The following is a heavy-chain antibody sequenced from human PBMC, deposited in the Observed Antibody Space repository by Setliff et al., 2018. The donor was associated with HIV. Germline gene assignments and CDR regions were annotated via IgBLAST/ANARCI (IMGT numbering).Heavy chain of an antibody. V-gene: IGHV1-2*02. Sequence: ASVKVSCKASGYTFTGYYMHWVRQAPGQGLEWMGWINPNSGGTNYAQKFQGRVTMTRDTPISTAYMELSRLRSDDTAVYYCARDIYAGDYVYRYYYGMDVWGQGTTVTV. CDR2: INPNSGGT. CDR1: GYTFTGYY. J-gene: IGHJ6*02. CDR3: ARDIYAGDYVYRYYYGMDV. D-gene: IGHD4-17*01.